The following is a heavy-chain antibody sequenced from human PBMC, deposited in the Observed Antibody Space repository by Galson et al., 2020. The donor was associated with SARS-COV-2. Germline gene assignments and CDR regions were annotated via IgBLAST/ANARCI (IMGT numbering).Heavy chain of an antibody. CDR2: ISSSSSYI. Sequence: KIGQSLKITCAASGFTFSSYSMNWVRQAPGKGLEWVSSISSSSSYIYYADSVKGRFTISRDNAKNSLYLQMNSRRAEDTGVNYCARGAPWGYAVGYYYYDGMDVWGQGTTVTGSS. J-gene: IGHJ6*02. D-gene: IGHD1-26*01. CDR1: GFTFSSYS. CDR3: ARGAPWGYAVGYYYYDGMDV. V-gene: IGHV3-21*01.